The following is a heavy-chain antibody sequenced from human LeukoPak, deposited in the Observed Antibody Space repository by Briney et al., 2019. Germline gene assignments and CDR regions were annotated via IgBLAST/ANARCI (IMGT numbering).Heavy chain of an antibody. D-gene: IGHD5/OR15-5a*01. CDR3: AREPSGNFGQLVSSAEYFQH. CDR2: ISIDGDNE. J-gene: IGHJ1*01. CDR1: GFTFSNYA. V-gene: IGHV3-30-3*01. Sequence: GGSLRLSCAASGFTFSNYAIHWVRQAPGKGLEWVADISIDGDNEYYADSVRGRFMISRDNSKNTVYLQMNSLTIEDTAVYYCAREPSGNFGQLVSSAEYFQHWGQGTRVTVSS.